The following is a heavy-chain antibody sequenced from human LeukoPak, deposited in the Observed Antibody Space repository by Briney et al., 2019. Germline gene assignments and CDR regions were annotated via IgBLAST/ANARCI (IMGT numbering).Heavy chain of an antibody. Sequence: GRSLRLSCAASGFTFSSYGMHWVRQAPGKGLEWVSGISWNSGSTGYADSVKGRFTISRDNAKNSLYLQMNSLRAEDTALYYCAKDTYYDILAPLDYWGQGTLVTVSS. J-gene: IGHJ4*02. D-gene: IGHD3-9*01. CDR1: GFTFSSYG. CDR2: ISWNSGST. V-gene: IGHV3-9*01. CDR3: AKDTYYDILAPLDY.